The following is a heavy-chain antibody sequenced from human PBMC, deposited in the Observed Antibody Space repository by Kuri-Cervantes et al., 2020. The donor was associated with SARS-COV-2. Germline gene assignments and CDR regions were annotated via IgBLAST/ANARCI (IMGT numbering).Heavy chain of an antibody. CDR3: ATQTRRVGTGTRWFDP. CDR2: IYYSGST. CDR1: GGSISSSSYY. V-gene: IGHV4-39*01. J-gene: IGHJ5*02. D-gene: IGHD5-24*01. Sequence: SETLSLTCTVSGGSISSSSYYWGWIRQPPGKGLEWIGSIYYSGSTYYNPSLKSRVTISVDTSKNQFSLKLSSVTAADTAVYYCATQTRRVGTGTRWFDPWGQGTLVTVSS.